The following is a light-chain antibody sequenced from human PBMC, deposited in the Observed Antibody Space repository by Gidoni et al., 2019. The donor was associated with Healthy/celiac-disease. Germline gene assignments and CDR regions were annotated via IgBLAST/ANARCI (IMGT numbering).Light chain of an antibody. CDR2: AAS. CDR1: QSISSY. J-gene: IGKJ4*01. CDR3: KQSYSTLIT. V-gene: IGKV1-39*01. Sequence: IQMTQSPSSLSASVGDRVTITCRASQSISSYLNWYQQKPGKAPKLLIYAASSLQRGVPSRFSGSGSGTDFTLTISSLQTEDFATYYCKQSYSTLITCGGGTKVEIK.